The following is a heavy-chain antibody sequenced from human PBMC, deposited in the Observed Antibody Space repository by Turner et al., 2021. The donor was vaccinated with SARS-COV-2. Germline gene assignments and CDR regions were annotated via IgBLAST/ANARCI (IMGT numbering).Heavy chain of an antibody. V-gene: IGHV3-23*01. Sequence: VQLLESGGGLVQPGGSLRLSCAASGFTFSSYAMSWVRQAPGKGLGWVSAISGSGGSTYYADSVKGRITISRDNSKNTLYLQMNSLRAEDTAVYYCAQDLGGSYNYWGQGTLVTVSS. CDR2: ISGSGGST. CDR3: AQDLGGSYNY. D-gene: IGHD1-26*01. CDR1: GFTFSSYA. J-gene: IGHJ4*02.